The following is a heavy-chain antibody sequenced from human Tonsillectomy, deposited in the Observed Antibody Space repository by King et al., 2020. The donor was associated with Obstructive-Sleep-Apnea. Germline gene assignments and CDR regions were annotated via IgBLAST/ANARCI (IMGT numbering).Heavy chain of an antibody. J-gene: IGHJ5*02. D-gene: IGHD3-22*01. CDR2: ISGSGGST. CDR1: GFTFSSYA. V-gene: IGHV3-23*04. CDR3: ANDRGLSPPGVTTMTVNWFDP. Sequence: VQLVESGGGLVQPGGSLRLSCAASGFTFSSYAMSWVRQAPGKGLEWVSAISGSGGSTSYADSVKGRFTISRDNSKNTLYLQMNSLRAEDTAVYYCANDRGLSPPGVTTMTVNWFDPWGQGTLVTVSS.